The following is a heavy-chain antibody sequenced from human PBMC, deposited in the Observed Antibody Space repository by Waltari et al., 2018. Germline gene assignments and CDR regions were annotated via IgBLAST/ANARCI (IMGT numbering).Heavy chain of an antibody. CDR1: GFTFSTYW. D-gene: IGHD3-9*01. CDR3: AKYDLLTDHGSTHYYFDY. CDR2: VKEDGSIK. J-gene: IGHJ4*02. V-gene: IGHV3-7*01. Sequence: EVQLVESGGGLVQPGGSLRLSCVASGFTFSTYWMSWVRQAPGKGLKWVANVKEDGSIKNYVDSVKCRFTIARDNAQKSLYLQVSSLRVEDTARYYCAKYDLLTDHGSTHYYFDYWGQGALVTVSS.